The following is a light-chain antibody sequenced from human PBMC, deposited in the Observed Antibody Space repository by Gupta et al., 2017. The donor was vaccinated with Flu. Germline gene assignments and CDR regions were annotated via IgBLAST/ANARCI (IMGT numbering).Light chain of an antibody. Sequence: EIVMTQSPATLSVSPGERVTLSCRASQRISSKIAWYQQKPGQAPRLLIYDAYTRPTGIPVRFSGGGSGTEFTLTINSLQSEDFAVYYCQQYDTWPPWTLDQGTKVEIK. J-gene: IGKJ1*01. CDR1: QRISSK. CDR3: QQYDTWPPWT. V-gene: IGKV3-15*01. CDR2: DAY.